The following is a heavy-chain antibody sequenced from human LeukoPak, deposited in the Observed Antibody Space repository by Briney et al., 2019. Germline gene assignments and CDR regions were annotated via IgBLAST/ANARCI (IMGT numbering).Heavy chain of an antibody. CDR1: GGSISTYY. Sequence: SETLSLTCTVSGGSISTYYWNWIRQPPGKGLEWIGYVYYSGSTNYNPSLKSRVTISVDTSKNQFSLKLSSVTAADTAVYYCARYHSSGYAWLDPWGQGALVTVSS. D-gene: IGHD3-22*01. CDR2: VYYSGST. V-gene: IGHV4-59*01. J-gene: IGHJ5*02. CDR3: ARYHSSGYAWLDP.